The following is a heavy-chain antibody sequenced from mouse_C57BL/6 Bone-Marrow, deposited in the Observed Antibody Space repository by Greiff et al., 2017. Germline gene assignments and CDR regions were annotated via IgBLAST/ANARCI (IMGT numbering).Heavy chain of an antibody. CDR2: ISYDGSN. D-gene: IGHD2-2*01. CDR1: GYSITSGYY. V-gene: IGHV3-6*01. CDR3: AREDFDGDDAWFAY. Sequence: EVKLQESGPGLVKPSQSLSLTCSVTGYSITSGYYWNWIRQFPGNKLEWMGYISYDGSNNYNPSLKNRISITRDTSKNQFFLKLNSVTTEDTATYFCAREDFDGDDAWFAYWGQGTLVTVSA. J-gene: IGHJ3*01.